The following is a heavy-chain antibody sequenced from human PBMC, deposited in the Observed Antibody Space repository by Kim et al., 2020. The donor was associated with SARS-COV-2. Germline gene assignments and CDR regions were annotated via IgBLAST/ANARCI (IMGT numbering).Heavy chain of an antibody. J-gene: IGHJ4*02. V-gene: IGHV3-9*01. CDR3: AKDIAPWEGSYHY. D-gene: IGHD1-26*01. Sequence: YAESVQERFTISRDNAKNSLYLQMNSLRAEDTALYYCAKDIAPWEGSYHYWGQGTLVTVSS.